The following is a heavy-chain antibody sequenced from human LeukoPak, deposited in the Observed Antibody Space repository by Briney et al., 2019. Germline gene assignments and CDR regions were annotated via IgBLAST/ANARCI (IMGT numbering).Heavy chain of an antibody. D-gene: IGHD6-13*01. CDR2: ISSNGGST. CDR1: GFTFSSYA. CDR3: VKGSYSSSFSFDY. J-gene: IGHJ4*02. Sequence: PGGSLRLSCSVSGFTFSSYAMHWVRQAPGKGLEYVSAISSNGGSTYYADSVKGRFTISRDNSKNTLYLQMSSLRAEDTAVYYCVKGSYSSSFSFDYWGQGTLVTVSS. V-gene: IGHV3-64D*09.